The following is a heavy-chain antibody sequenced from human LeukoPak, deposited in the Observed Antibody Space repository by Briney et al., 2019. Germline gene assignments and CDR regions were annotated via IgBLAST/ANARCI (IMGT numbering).Heavy chain of an antibody. D-gene: IGHD7-27*01. CDR3: ARMPNWDHDAFDI. J-gene: IGHJ3*02. CDR1: GYTFTGYY. CDR2: INPNSGGT. V-gene: IGHV1-2*02. Sequence: ASVKVSCKASGYTFTGYYMHWLRQAPGQGXXWMGWINPNSGGTNYAQTFQGRVTMTRDTSISTAYMELSRLRSDDTAVYYCARMPNWDHDAFDIWGQGTMVTVSS.